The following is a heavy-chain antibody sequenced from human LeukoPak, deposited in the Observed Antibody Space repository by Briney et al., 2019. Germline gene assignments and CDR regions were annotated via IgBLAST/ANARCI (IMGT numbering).Heavy chain of an antibody. Sequence: PGGSLRLSCAASGFPFSGHNMNWVRQAPGKGREWISFVSISSGTIYYADSVNGRFRISRDNAKSSLDLEMNSLRAEDTAVYYCARAMSTFGGVRNYFDSWGQGTLVTVSS. CDR2: VSISSGTI. V-gene: IGHV3-48*04. CDR1: GFPFSGHN. J-gene: IGHJ4*02. D-gene: IGHD3-16*01. CDR3: ARAMSTFGGVRNYFDS.